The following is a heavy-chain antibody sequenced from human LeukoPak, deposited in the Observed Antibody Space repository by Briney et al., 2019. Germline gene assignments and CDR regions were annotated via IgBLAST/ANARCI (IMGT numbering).Heavy chain of an antibody. CDR2: INAGNGNT. J-gene: IGHJ4*02. Sequence: ASVKVSCKASGYTFTSYAMRWVRQAPGQRLEWMGWINAGNGNTKYSQEFQGRVTITRDTSASTAYMELSSLRSEDMAVYYCARSRGYCSGGSCYPMFDYWGQATLVTVSS. CDR1: GYTFTSYA. D-gene: IGHD2-15*01. CDR3: ARSRGYCSGGSCYPMFDY. V-gene: IGHV1-3*03.